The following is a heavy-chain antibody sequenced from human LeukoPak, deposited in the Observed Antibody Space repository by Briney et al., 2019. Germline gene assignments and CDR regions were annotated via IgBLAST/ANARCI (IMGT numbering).Heavy chain of an antibody. CDR3: AREGPLGFDY. V-gene: IGHV1-2*02. CDR1: GYTFTGYY. J-gene: IGHJ4*02. D-gene: IGHD7-27*01. CDR2: INPNSGGT. Sequence: ASVKVSCKASGYTFTGYYMHWVRQAPGQGLEWMGWINPNSGGTNYAQKFQGRVTMTWDTSITTAYMELNSLKSDDTAVYYCAREGPLGFDYWGQGTLVTVSS.